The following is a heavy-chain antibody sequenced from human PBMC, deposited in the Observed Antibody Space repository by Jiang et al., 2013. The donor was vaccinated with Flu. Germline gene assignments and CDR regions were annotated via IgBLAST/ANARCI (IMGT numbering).Heavy chain of an antibody. CDR3: ARESYGSGSGY. Sequence: QSGSELKKPGASVKVSCKASGYTFVTHYAVNWVRQAPGQGLEWMGYINTKTGNPTYAQGFTGRFVFSLDTSVSTAYLQISSLKAEDTAVYYCARESYGSGSGYWGQGTLVTVSS. D-gene: IGHD3-10*01. V-gene: IGHV7-4-1*02. CDR1: GYTFVTHYA. CDR2: INTKTGNP. J-gene: IGHJ4*02.